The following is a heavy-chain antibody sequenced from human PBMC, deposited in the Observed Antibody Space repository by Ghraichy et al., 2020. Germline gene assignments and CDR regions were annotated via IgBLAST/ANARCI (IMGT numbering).Heavy chain of an antibody. J-gene: IGHJ4*02. Sequence: SETLSLTCTVSGGSISSYYWSWIRQPPGKGLEWIGYIYNSGNTKYNPSLKSRVTISVDTSKNQFSLRLSSVTAADTAVYYCARGDNGLSNFDYWGREPWSPSPQ. V-gene: IGHV4-59*01. CDR3: ARGDNGLSNFDY. CDR2: IYNSGNT. CDR1: GGSISSYY. D-gene: IGHD3-16*01.